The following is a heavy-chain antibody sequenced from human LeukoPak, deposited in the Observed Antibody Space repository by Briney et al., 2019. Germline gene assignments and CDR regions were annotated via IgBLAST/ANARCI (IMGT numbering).Heavy chain of an antibody. CDR2: IIPIFGTA. CDR3: AGSDEYSSSSRYYGMDV. J-gene: IGHJ6*02. D-gene: IGHD6-6*01. Sequence: SVKVSCKASGGTFSSYAISWGRQAPGQGLEWMGGIIPIFGTANYAQKFQGRVTITADESTSTAYMELSSLRSEDTAVYYCAGSDEYSSSSRYYGMDVWGQGTTVTVSS. V-gene: IGHV1-69*13. CDR1: GGTFSSYA.